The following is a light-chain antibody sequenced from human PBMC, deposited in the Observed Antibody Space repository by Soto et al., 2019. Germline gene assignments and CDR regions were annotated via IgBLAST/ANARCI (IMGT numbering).Light chain of an antibody. Sequence: ETVMTQSPATLSVTPGDRVTLSCRASQSVNSNLAWYQQKPGQSPRLLIHGASTRATGIPARCRGSGSGAVFTLTITTLQFEISTIYYFHQYDDWPLTFGQWTRL. V-gene: IGKV3-15*01. CDR1: QSVNSN. CDR2: GAS. J-gene: IGKJ5*01. CDR3: HQYDDWPLT.